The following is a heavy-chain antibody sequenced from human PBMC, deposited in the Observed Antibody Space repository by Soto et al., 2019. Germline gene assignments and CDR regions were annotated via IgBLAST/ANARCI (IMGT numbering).Heavy chain of an antibody. CDR1: GFTFSSYG. J-gene: IGHJ4*02. CDR2: ISYDGSNK. CDR3: AKAPWWELYFDY. V-gene: IGHV3-30*18. D-gene: IGHD1-26*01. Sequence: QVQLVESGGGVVQPGRSLRLSCAASGFTFSSYGMHWVRQAPGKGLEWVAVISYDGSNKYYADSVKGRFTISRDNSKNTLYLQMNSLRAEDTAVYYCAKAPWWELYFDYWGQGTLVTVSS.